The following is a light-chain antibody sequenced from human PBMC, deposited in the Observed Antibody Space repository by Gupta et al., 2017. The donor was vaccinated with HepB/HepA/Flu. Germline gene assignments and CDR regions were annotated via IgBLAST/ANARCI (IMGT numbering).Light chain of an antibody. CDR2: GTS. V-gene: IGKV3-20*01. CDR3: QQYITSPVT. CDR1: QSVTGRY. J-gene: IGKJ5*01. Sequence: EIVLTQSPGTLSLSQRERATLSCRASQSVTGRYLAWYQQKPGQAPRLLMYGTSSRATGIPDRFSGSGSGTDFTLTISRLEPEDFAMYYCQQYITSPVTFGQGTRVEIK.